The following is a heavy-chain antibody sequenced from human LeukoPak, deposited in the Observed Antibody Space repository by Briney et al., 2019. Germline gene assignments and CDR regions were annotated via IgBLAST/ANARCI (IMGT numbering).Heavy chain of an antibody. CDR2: IYHSGST. D-gene: IGHD4-23*01. Sequence: SQTLSLTCAVSGGSISSGGYSWSWIRQPPGRGLEWIGYIYHSGSTYYNPSLKSRVTISVDRSKNQFSLKLSSVTAADTAVYYCARAEAYGGKRIDPWGQGTLVTVSS. CDR1: GGSISSGGYS. V-gene: IGHV4-30-2*01. J-gene: IGHJ5*02. CDR3: ARAEAYGGKRIDP.